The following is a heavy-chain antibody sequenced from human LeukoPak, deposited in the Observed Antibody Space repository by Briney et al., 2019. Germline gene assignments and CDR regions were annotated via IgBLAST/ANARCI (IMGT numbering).Heavy chain of an antibody. CDR2: ISAYNGNT. V-gene: IGHV1-18*01. CDR1: GYTFTSYG. D-gene: IGHD3-3*01. Sequence: ASETVSCKASGYTFTSYGISWVRQAPGQGLEWMGWISAYNGNTNYAQKLQGRVTMTTDTSTSTAYMELRSLRSDDTAVYYCARVTYYDFWSGYSDAFDIWGQGTMVTVSS. J-gene: IGHJ3*02. CDR3: ARVTYYDFWSGYSDAFDI.